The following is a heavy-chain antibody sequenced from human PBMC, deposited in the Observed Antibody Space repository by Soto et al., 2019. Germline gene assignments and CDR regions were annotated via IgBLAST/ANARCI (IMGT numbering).Heavy chain of an antibody. CDR1: GYTFTSYD. D-gene: IGHD2-2*01. Sequence: QVQLVQSGAEVKKPGASVKVSCKASGYTFTSYDINWVRQATGQGLEWMGWMNPNSGNTGYAQKFRGRVTMTRNTSISTAYMELSSLRSEDTAVYYCARALRDIVVVPAAVRFRVYYFDYWGQGTLVTVSS. CDR2: MNPNSGNT. V-gene: IGHV1-8*01. J-gene: IGHJ4*02. CDR3: ARALRDIVVVPAAVRFRVYYFDY.